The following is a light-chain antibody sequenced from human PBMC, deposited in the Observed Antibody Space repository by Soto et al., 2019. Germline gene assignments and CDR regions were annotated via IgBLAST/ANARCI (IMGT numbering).Light chain of an antibody. CDR1: QSVSSR. CDR2: GAS. J-gene: IGKJ5*01. V-gene: IGKV3-11*01. Sequence: EIVLTQSPGTLSLSPGERATLSCRASQSVSSRLAWYQQKPGQAPRLLISGASSRATGIPARFSGSGSGTDFTLTISSLEPEDFAVYYCQQRSKWPITFGQGTRLEI. CDR3: QQRSKWPIT.